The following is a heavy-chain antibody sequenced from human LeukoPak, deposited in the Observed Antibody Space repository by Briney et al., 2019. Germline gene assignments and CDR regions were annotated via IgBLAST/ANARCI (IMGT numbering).Heavy chain of an antibody. D-gene: IGHD4-17*01. CDR3: ARVTTVRAFDI. Sequence: SETLSLTCTVSGGSISSYYWSWIRQPPGKGLEWIGYIYYSGSTNYNPYLKSRVTISVDTSKNQFSLKLSSVTAADTAVYYCARVTTVRAFDIWGQGTMVTVSS. V-gene: IGHV4-59*01. J-gene: IGHJ3*02. CDR2: IYYSGST. CDR1: GGSISSYY.